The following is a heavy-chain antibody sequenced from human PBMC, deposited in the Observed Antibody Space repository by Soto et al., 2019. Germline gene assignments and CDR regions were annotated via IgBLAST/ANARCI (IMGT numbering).Heavy chain of an antibody. V-gene: IGHV3-23*01. D-gene: IGHD1-26*01. CDR2: ISGSGGST. CDR1: GFTFSSYA. CDR3: ASLIVGAAETDY. J-gene: IGHJ4*02. Sequence: GGSLSLSCAASGFTFSSYAMSWVRQAPGKGLEWVSAISGSGGSTYYADSVKGRFTISRDNSKNTLYLQMNSLRAEDTAVYYCASLIVGAAETDYWGQGTLVTVSS.